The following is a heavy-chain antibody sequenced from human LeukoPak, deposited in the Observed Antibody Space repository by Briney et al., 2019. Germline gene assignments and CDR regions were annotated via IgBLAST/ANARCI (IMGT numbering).Heavy chain of an antibody. Sequence: GGSLRLSCAASGFTFSSYSMNWVRQAPGKGLEWVSSIGSSSSYIYYADSVKGRFTISRDNAKNSLYLQMNSLRAEDTAVYYCARLNSGSYLDWFDPWGQGTLVTVSS. J-gene: IGHJ5*02. CDR3: ARLNSGSYLDWFDP. D-gene: IGHD1-26*01. CDR1: GFTFSSYS. V-gene: IGHV3-21*04. CDR2: IGSSSSYI.